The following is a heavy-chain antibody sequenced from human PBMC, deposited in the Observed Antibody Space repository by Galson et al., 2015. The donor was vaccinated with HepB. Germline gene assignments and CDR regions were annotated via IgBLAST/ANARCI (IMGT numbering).Heavy chain of an antibody. D-gene: IGHD3-3*01. V-gene: IGHV1-2*02. Sequence: SVKVSCKASGYTFTGYFMHWVRQAPGQGLKWMGWIDPNSGGTKYAQKFQGRVTMTRDTSITTAYMEMSSLRTDDTAVYYCASGPRDAFWSGYARFDFWGQGTLVTVSS. CDR2: IDPNSGGT. CDR3: ASGPRDAFWSGYARFDF. J-gene: IGHJ4*02. CDR1: GYTFTGYF.